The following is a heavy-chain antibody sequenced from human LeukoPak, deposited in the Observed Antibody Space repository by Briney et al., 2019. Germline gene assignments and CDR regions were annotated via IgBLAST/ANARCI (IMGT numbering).Heavy chain of an antibody. CDR2: INPNSGGT. CDR3: AGDRCSSTSCYSFFDP. D-gene: IGHD2-2*01. Sequence: ASVKVSCKAPGYTFTGYYMHWVRQAPGQGLEWMGWINPNSGGTNYAQKFQGRVTMTRDTSISTAYMELSRLRSDDTAVYYCAGDRCSSTSCYSFFDPWGQGTLVTVSS. CDR1: GYTFTGYY. J-gene: IGHJ5*02. V-gene: IGHV1-2*02.